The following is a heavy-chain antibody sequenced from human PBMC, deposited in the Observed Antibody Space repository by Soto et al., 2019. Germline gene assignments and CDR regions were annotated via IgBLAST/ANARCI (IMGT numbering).Heavy chain of an antibody. Sequence: GGSRSLSCAAAGFSLSPYSLNWVRQAPGKGLEWVSYISSSSSTIYYADSVKGRFTISRDNAKNSLYLQMNSLRAEDTAVYYCARDYYVSYWGQGTLVTVSS. J-gene: IGHJ4*02. CDR2: ISSSSSTI. CDR1: GFSLSPYS. V-gene: IGHV3-48*01. CDR3: ARDYYVSY. D-gene: IGHD3-22*01.